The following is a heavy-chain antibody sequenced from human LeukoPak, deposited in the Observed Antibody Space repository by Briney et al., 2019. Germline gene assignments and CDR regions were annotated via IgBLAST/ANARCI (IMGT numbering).Heavy chain of an antibody. Sequence: PSETLSLTCTVCGLSISSYYWSWLRQPAGKGLEWIGRIYTSGSTNYNPSLKSRVTISVDKSKNQFPLELSSVTASDTAVYYCARDGAVAGTVDYWGEGTLVTVSS. D-gene: IGHD6-19*01. V-gene: IGHV4-4*07. CDR1: GLSISSYY. J-gene: IGHJ4*02. CDR3: ARDGAVAGTVDY. CDR2: IYTSGST.